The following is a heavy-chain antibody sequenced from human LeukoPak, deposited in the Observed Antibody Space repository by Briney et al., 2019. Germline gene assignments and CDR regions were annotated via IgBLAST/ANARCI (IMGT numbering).Heavy chain of an antibody. CDR1: GYTFTSYY. V-gene: IGHV1-46*01. J-gene: IGHJ6*02. D-gene: IGHD6-6*01. CDR2: INPSGGGT. Sequence: GASVKVSCKASGYTFTSYYMHWVRQAPGQGLERMGIINPSGGGTSYAQKFQGRVTMTRDTSTSTVYMKLSSLRSEDTAVYYCARSPAARTWSPYYYGMDVWGQGTTVTVSS. CDR3: ARSPAARTWSPYYYGMDV.